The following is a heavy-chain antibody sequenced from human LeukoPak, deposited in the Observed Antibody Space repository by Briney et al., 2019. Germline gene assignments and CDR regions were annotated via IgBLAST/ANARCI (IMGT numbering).Heavy chain of an antibody. D-gene: IGHD6-13*01. CDR2: IYYSGST. J-gene: IGHJ4*02. Sequence: SETLSLTCTVSGGSISSYYWSWIRQPPGKGLEWIGSIYYSGSTYYNPSLKSRVTISVDTSKNQFSLKLSSVTAADTAVYYCASQKQQLEFCYWGQGTLVTVSS. CDR3: ASQKQQLEFCY. V-gene: IGHV4-59*05. CDR1: GGSISSYY.